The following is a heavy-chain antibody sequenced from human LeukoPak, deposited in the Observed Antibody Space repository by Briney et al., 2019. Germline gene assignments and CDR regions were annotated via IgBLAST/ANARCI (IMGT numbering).Heavy chain of an antibody. CDR3: ARDRGTADFWSGYPRHNWFDP. CDR1: GDSVSSNSAA. V-gene: IGHV6-1*01. J-gene: IGHJ5*02. Sequence: SQTLSLTCAISGDSVSSNSAAWNWIRQSPSRGPKGRGRPYYGSKGYNDYAVSVKSRITINPDTSKNQFSLQLNSVTPEDTAVYYCARDRGTADFWSGYPRHNWFDPWGQGTLVTVSS. D-gene: IGHD3-3*01. CDR2: PYYGSKGYN.